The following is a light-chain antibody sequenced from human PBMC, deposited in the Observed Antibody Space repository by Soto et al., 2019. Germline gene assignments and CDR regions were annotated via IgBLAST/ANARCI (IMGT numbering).Light chain of an antibody. Sequence: IQLTQSPSSLSASVVDRVTITCRASQGISSYLAWYQQKPGKAPKLLIYAASNLQSGVPSRFSGSGSGTDFILTINSLQPEDFATYYCQQLNNYPRTFGPGTKVDIK. J-gene: IGKJ3*01. CDR3: QQLNNYPRT. CDR1: QGISSY. V-gene: IGKV1-9*01. CDR2: AAS.